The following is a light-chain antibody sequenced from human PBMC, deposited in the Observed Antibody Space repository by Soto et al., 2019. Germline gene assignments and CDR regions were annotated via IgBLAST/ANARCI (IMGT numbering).Light chain of an antibody. CDR1: QSVTTTF. CDR2: AAS. J-gene: IGKJ1*01. V-gene: IGKV3-20*01. CDR3: QHYGRSPT. Sequence: EIVLTHSPGTLSLSPGERATLSCRASQSVTTTFLAWYQQNPGQAPRLLIYAASSRATGIPDRFSGSGSATDFTLTIIRLEPEDFALYYCQHYGRSPTFGPGTKVEIK.